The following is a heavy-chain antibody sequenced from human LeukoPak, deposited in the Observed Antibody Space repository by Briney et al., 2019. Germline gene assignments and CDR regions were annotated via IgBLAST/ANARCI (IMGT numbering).Heavy chain of an antibody. Sequence: QPGGSLRLSCAASGFTFSSYGMHWVRQAPGKGLEWVAFIRSDGSNKYYPDSVKGRFTISRDNSKNTVYLQMNSLRAEDTAMYYCAKEGFDPWGQGTLVTVSS. V-gene: IGHV3-30*02. J-gene: IGHJ5*02. CDR3: AKEGFDP. CDR2: IRSDGSNK. CDR1: GFTFSSYG.